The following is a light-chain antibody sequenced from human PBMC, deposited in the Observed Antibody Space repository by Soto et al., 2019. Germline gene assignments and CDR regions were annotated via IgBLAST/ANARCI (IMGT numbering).Light chain of an antibody. CDR1: QSFRGL. V-gene: IGKV3-11*01. J-gene: IGKJ5*01. CDR2: YAY. Sequence: ELTLNAVTLSLYPGGRATLSCRASQSFRGLLAWYQQKPGQAPRLLIYYAYNRATGIPPRFSGSGSGTDFTLTISSLEPEDSEVYYCQQRHMSPIPFGQGTRLEIK. CDR3: QQRHMSPIP.